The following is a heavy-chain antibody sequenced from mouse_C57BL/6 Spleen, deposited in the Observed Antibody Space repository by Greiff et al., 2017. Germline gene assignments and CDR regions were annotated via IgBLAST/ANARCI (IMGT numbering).Heavy chain of an antibody. CDR2: IDPSDSYT. V-gene: IGHV1-69*01. CDR3: ARGYYGYYCDD. Sequence: VQLQQPGAELVMPGASVTLSCTASGYTFTSYWMHWVKQRPGQGLEWIGEIDPSDSYTNYNHKFKGKSPLTVDKSSSTSYMQLSSLTSEDSAVYYCARGYYGYYCDDWGQGTTLTVSS. D-gene: IGHD1-1*01. CDR1: GYTFTSYW. J-gene: IGHJ2*01.